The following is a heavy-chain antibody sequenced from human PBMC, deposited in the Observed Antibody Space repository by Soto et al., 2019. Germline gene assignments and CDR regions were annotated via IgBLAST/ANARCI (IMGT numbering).Heavy chain of an antibody. V-gene: IGHV3-21*01. J-gene: IGHJ3*02. Sequence: GGSLRLSCAASGFTVSSNYMSWVRQAPGKGLEWVSSISTSSSYIYYADSVKGRFTISRDNAKNSLYLQMNSLRAEDTAVYYCARGVKYDFDIWGQGTMVTVSS. CDR2: ISTSSSYI. CDR3: ARGVKYDFDI. CDR1: GFTVSSNY.